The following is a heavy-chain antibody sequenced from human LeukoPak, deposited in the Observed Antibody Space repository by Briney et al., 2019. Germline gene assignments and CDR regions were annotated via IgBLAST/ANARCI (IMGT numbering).Heavy chain of an antibody. CDR3: ARVNPPVYSSGCNFDY. D-gene: IGHD6-19*01. CDR2: IYYSGST. V-gene: IGHV4-61*01. CDR1: GGSVSSGSYY. Sequence: ASETLSLTCTVSGGSVSSGSYYWSWIRQPPGKGLEWIGYIYYSGSTNYNPSLKSRVTISVDTYKNQFSLKLSSVTAADTAVYYCARVNPPVYSSGCNFDYWGQGTLVTVSS. J-gene: IGHJ4*02.